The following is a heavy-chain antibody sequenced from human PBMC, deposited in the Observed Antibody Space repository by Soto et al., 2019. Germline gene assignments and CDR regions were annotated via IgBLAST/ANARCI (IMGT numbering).Heavy chain of an antibody. J-gene: IGHJ6*03. V-gene: IGHV4-59*12. D-gene: IGHD5-12*01. CDR1: GGSISSYY. CDR3: ARVATFRYMDV. CDR2: IYYSGST. Sequence: PSETLSLTCTVSGGSISSYYWSWIRQPPGKGLEWIGEIYYSGSTNYNPSLKSRVTISVDTSKNQFSLKLSSVTAADTAVYYCARVATFRYMDVWGKGTTVTVSS.